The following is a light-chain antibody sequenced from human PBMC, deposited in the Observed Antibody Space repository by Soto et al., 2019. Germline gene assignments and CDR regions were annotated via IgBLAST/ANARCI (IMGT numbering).Light chain of an antibody. J-gene: IGKJ1*01. CDR2: GAS. CDR1: QSVSSSY. Sequence: EIVMTQSPATLSVSPGERATLSCRASQSVSSSYLAWYQQKPGQAPRLLIYGASSRATGIPARFSGSGSGTEFTLTISSLQSEDFAFYYCQQCNNWPRTFGQGTKVDIK. V-gene: IGKV3D-15*01. CDR3: QQCNNWPRT.